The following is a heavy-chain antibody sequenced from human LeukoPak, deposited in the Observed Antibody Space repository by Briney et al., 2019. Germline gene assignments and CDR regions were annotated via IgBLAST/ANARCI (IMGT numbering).Heavy chain of an antibody. CDR3: AELGINMIGGV. V-gene: IGHV3-30*04. Sequence: PWRTLRLTCAASGVTFSNFYMHWVRQAPGKGLEWVAVISYDGSNKYYADPVKARFTITRDNSKNTLYLQMNSLRAEDTAVYYCAELGINMIGGVWGKGTTVTISS. CDR2: ISYDGSNK. CDR1: GVTFSNFY. D-gene: IGHD3-10*02. J-gene: IGHJ6*04.